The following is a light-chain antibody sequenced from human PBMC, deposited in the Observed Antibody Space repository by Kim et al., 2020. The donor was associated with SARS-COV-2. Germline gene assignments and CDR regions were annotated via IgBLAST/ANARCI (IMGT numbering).Light chain of an antibody. CDR2: DVS. V-gene: IGLV2-14*01. CDR1: SSDVGGYNY. CDR3: SSYTSSSTVV. J-gene: IGLJ2*01. Sequence: QSALTQPASVSGSPGQSITISCTGTSSDVGGYNYVSWYQQHPGKAPKLMIYDVSKRPSGVSNRFSGSKYGNTASLTISGRQAEDEADYYCSSYTSSSTVVFGGGTQLTVL.